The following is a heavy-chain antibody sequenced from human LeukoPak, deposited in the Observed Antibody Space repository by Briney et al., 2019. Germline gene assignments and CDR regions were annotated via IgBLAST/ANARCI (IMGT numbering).Heavy chain of an antibody. J-gene: IGHJ6*04. CDR1: GLTFDDYA. CDR2: ISSSGSTI. CDR3: AELGITMIGGV. V-gene: IGHV3-48*03. D-gene: IGHD3-10*02. Sequence: HSGGSLRLSCAASGLTFDDYALHWVRQAPGKGLEWVSDISSSGSTIYYADSVNGRFTISRDNAKNSLYLQMNSLTAEDTAVYYCAELGITMIGGVWGKGTTVTISS.